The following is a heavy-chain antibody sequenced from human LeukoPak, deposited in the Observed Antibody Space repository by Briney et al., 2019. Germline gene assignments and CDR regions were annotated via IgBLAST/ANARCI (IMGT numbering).Heavy chain of an antibody. CDR2: IYYSGST. CDR1: GGSVSSGNYY. D-gene: IGHD3-22*01. J-gene: IGHJ4*02. CDR3: ARDRYDSSGLDY. V-gene: IGHV4-61*01. Sequence: SETLSLTCTVSGGSVSSGNYYWSWIRQPPGKGLDWIGYIYYSGSTNYNPSLKSRVAISVDTSKNQFSLRLSSVTAADTAVYYCARDRYDSSGLDYWGQGTLVTVSS.